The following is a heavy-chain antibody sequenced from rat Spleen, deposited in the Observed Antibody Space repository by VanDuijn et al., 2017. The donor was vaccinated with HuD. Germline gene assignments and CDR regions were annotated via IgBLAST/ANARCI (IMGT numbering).Heavy chain of an antibody. CDR2: ISPGGGST. CDR3: TAQYSYYYDGTYYSVWYFDF. Sequence: EVQLVESGGGLVQPGESLKLSCVASGFTFSNYGMHWIRQAPTKGLEWVASISPGGGSTSYQDSVKDRFTISRDNAKITLYLHIDSLRSEDTATYSCTAQYSYYYDGTYYSVWYFDFWGPGTVVTVSS. D-gene: IGHD1-12*02. CDR1: GFTFSNYG. J-gene: IGHJ1*01. V-gene: IGHV5-19*01.